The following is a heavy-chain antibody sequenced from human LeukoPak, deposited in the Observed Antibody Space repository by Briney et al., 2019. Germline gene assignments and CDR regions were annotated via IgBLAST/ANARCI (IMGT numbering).Heavy chain of an antibody. V-gene: IGHV4-59*01. CDR2: VYYNGST. D-gene: IGHD6-13*01. Sequence: SETLSLTCTVSGGSISSYYWSWIRQPPGKGLEWIGYVYYNGSTNYNPSLKSRVTISVDTSKNQFSLKLSSVTAADTAVYYCARVRRSSSRPDATDIWGQGTMVTVSS. CDR1: GGSISSYY. CDR3: ARVRRSSSRPDATDI. J-gene: IGHJ3*02.